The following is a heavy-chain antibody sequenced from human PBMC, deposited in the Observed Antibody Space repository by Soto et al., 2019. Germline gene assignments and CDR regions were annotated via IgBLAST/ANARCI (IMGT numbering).Heavy chain of an antibody. D-gene: IGHD5-12*01. J-gene: IGHJ5*02. Sequence: SETLSLTCTVSGGSISSYYWSWIRQPPGKGLEWIGYIYYSGSTNYNPSLKSRVTISVDTSKNQFSLKLSSVTAADTAVYYCARDMSSGYSGYVRGWFDPWGQGP. V-gene: IGHV4-59*01. CDR1: GGSISSYY. CDR3: ARDMSSGYSGYVRGWFDP. CDR2: IYYSGST.